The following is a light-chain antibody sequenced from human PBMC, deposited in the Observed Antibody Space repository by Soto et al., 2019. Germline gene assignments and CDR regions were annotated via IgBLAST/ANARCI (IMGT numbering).Light chain of an antibody. V-gene: IGLV1-40*01. J-gene: IGLJ1*01. CDR1: SSNIGAGYD. CDR2: GDN. Sequence: QSVLTQPPSVSGAPGQKITISCTGSSSNIGAGYDVHWYRQFPGAAPKLLISGDNNRPSGVPDRFSGSKSGTSASLAITGLQAEDEADYYCQSYDSRLSRVFGTGTKVTVL. CDR3: QSYDSRLSRV.